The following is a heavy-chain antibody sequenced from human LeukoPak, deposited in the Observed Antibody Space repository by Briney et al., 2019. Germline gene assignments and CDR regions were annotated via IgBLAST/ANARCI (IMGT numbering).Heavy chain of an antibody. V-gene: IGHV3-21*05. CDR3: ARIYYDSSGHWYFDS. D-gene: IGHD3-22*01. Sequence: GGSLRLSCAASGFTFSSYNMHWVRQAPGKGLEWVSFIVSSSSYIQYADSVRGRVTISRDNAKNSLYLQMNSLRAEDTALYHCARIYYDSSGHWYFDSWGQGTLVTVSS. CDR2: IVSSSSYI. J-gene: IGHJ4*02. CDR1: GFTFSSYN.